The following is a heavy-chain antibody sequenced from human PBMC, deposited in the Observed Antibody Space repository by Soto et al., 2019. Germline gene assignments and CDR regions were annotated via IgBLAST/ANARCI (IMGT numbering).Heavy chain of an antibody. Sequence: GQLVQSGAEVKKPGSSVTVSCTASGGTFSSYAISWVRQAPGQGLEWMGRIIRFIGTANYAQKFQGRVTITADKSTCTAYMELTSLRSEDTAVYYFARVVMTTVPASYDYGMDVWGQGTTVTVSS. CDR1: GGTFSSYA. D-gene: IGHD4-4*01. J-gene: IGHJ6*02. CDR2: IIRFIGTA. V-gene: IGHV1-69*06. CDR3: ARVVMTTVPASYDYGMDV.